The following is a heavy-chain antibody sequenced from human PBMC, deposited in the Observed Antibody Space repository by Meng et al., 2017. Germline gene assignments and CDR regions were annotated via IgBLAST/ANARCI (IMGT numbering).Heavy chain of an antibody. CDR3: ARWGYSGSYYGRQGLDY. CDR1: GGSFSGYY. J-gene: IGHJ4*02. CDR2: INHSGST. Sequence: SETLSLTCAVYGGSFSGYYWSWIRQPPGKGLEWIGEINHSGSTNYNPTPKSRVTISVDMSKNQSPLKLSSVTVADTAVYYYARWGYSGSYYGRQGLDYWGQGTLVTVSS. V-gene: IGHV4-34*01. D-gene: IGHD1-26*01.